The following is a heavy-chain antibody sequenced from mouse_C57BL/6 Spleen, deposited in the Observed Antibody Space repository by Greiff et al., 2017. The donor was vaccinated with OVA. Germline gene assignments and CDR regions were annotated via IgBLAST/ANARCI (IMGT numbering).Heavy chain of an antibody. J-gene: IGHJ3*01. Sequence: EVQGVESGGGLVKPGGSLKLSCAASGFTFSDYGMHWVRQAPEKGLEWVAYISSGSSATYYADTVKGRFTLTRDNAKNTLFMQMSSLTSEDTAMYYCARDRLHDGGFAFWGKGTMVTVSA. CDR3: ARDRLHDGGFAF. V-gene: IGHV5-17*01. D-gene: IGHD2-3*01. CDR1: GFTFSDYG. CDR2: ISSGSSAT.